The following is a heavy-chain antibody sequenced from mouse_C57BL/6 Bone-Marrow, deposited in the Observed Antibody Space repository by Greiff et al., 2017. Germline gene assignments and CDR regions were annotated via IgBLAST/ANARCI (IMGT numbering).Heavy chain of an antibody. J-gene: IGHJ4*01. CDR3: ARATVVANYAMDY. V-gene: IGHV1-18*01. Sequence: EVKLMESGPELVKPGASVKIPCKASGYTFTDYNMDWVKQSHGKSLEWIGDINPNNGGTIYNQKFKGKATLTVDKSSSTAYMELRSLTSEDTAVYYCARATVVANYAMDYWGQGTSVTVSS. CDR2: INPNNGGT. CDR1: GYTFTDYN. D-gene: IGHD1-1*01.